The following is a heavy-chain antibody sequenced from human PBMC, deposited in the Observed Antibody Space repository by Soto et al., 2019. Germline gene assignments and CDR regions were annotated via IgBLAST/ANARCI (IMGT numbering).Heavy chain of an antibody. D-gene: IGHD3-16*01. J-gene: IGHJ6*02. Sequence: EVQLVESGGGLVQPGGSLRLSCAASGFTFSSYDMHWVRQATGKGLEWVSAIGTAGDTYYPGSVKGRFTISRENAKNSLYLQMNSLRAGDTAVYYCAREYPRVGGGGMDVWGQGTTVTVSS. CDR3: AREYPRVGGGGMDV. CDR2: IGTAGDT. V-gene: IGHV3-13*01. CDR1: GFTFSSYD.